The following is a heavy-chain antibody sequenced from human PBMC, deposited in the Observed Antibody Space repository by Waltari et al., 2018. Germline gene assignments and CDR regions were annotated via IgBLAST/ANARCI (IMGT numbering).Heavy chain of an antibody. CDR1: GFPFPTFR. Sequence: VKLLESGGTWSQPGVPLSLSWDASGFPFPTFRMSWVRQAPGKGLERVANMNEDGSEKYYVDSVKGRFTISRDNAKNSLYLQMNSLRAEDTAVYYCVRDDSSGHYYFDYWGQGTLVTVSS. V-gene: IGHV3-7*03. J-gene: IGHJ4*02. CDR2: MNEDGSEK. D-gene: IGHD3-22*01. CDR3: VRDDSSGHYYFDY.